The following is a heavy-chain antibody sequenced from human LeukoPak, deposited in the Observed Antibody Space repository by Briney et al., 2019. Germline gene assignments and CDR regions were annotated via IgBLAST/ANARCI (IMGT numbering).Heavy chain of an antibody. Sequence: GGSLRLSCAASGFIFSNYWMSWVRQAPGKGLEWVANINRDGGEKYYVDSVKGRFTISRDNAKNSVYLQMNSLRAEDTAVYYCTREEYDFWSGYQSGFDPWGQGTLVTVSS. CDR3: TREEYDFWSGYQSGFDP. D-gene: IGHD3-3*01. CDR2: INRDGGEK. J-gene: IGHJ5*02. V-gene: IGHV3-7*03. CDR1: GFIFSNYW.